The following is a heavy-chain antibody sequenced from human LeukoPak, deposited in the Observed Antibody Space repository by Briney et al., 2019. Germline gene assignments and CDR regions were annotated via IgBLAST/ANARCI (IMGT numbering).Heavy chain of an antibody. CDR2: SRNKGNSYTT. J-gene: IGHJ1*01. CDR1: GFTFSSYW. CDR3: ARDSGH. V-gene: IGHV3-72*01. Sequence: PGGSLRLSCAASGFTFSSYWMHWVRQAPGKGLQWVGRSRNKGNSYTTEYAASVKGRFTISRDDSKKSMYLQMNSLKTEDTAVYYCARDSGHWGQGTLVTVSS. D-gene: IGHD3-10*01.